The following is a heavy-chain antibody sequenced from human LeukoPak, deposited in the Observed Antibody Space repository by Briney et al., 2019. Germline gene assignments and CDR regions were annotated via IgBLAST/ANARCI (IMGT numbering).Heavy chain of an antibody. CDR3: ARDRSSGWYDY. J-gene: IGHJ4*02. CDR1: GFTFSSYS. Sequence: GSLRLSCAASGFTFSSYSMNWVRQPPGKGLEWIGSLYYSGSTYYNPSLKSRVTISVDTSKNQFSLKLSSVTGADTAVYYCARDRSSGWYDYWGQGTLVTVSS. V-gene: IGHV4-39*07. D-gene: IGHD6-19*01. CDR2: LYYSGST.